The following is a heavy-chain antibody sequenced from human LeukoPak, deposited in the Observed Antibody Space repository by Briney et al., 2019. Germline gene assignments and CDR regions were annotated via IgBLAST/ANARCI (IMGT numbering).Heavy chain of an antibody. Sequence: SETLSLTCTVSAGSINSGDYYWSWIRQPAGKGLEWIGRIYSPGTNYNYNPSLKSRVTISIDTSKNQFSLKLTSVTAADTAVYYCARGIGTSYDSSRDAFDIWGQGTMVTVFS. D-gene: IGHD3-22*01. CDR3: ARGIGTSYDSSRDAFDI. CDR2: IYSPGTN. V-gene: IGHV4-61*02. CDR1: AGSINSGDYY. J-gene: IGHJ3*02.